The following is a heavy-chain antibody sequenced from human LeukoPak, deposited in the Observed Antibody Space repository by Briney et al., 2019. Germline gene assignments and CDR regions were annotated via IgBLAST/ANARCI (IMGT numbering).Heavy chain of an antibody. V-gene: IGHV3-7*01. Sequence: GGSLRLSCAASGFTFSSNWMTWVRQAPGKGLEWVANIKQDGSEKYYVDSVKGRFTISRDNAKNSLYLQMNSLRAEDTAVYYCARRSAAKDAFDIWGQGTMVTVSS. D-gene: IGHD6-25*01. CDR3: ARRSAAKDAFDI. CDR1: GFTFSSNW. CDR2: IKQDGSEK. J-gene: IGHJ3*02.